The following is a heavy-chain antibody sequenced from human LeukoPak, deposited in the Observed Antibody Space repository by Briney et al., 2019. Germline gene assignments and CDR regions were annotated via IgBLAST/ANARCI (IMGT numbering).Heavy chain of an antibody. J-gene: IGHJ4*02. V-gene: IGHV4-59*08. D-gene: IGHD5-12*01. CDR2: IYYSGST. Sequence: SETLSLTCTVSGGSISSYYWSWIRQPPGKGLEWIVYIYYSGSTNYNPSLKSRVTISVDTSKNQFSLKLSSVTAADTAVYYCARREWLRYPSVRYFDYWGQGTLVTVSS. CDR1: GGSISSYY. CDR3: ARREWLRYPSVRYFDY.